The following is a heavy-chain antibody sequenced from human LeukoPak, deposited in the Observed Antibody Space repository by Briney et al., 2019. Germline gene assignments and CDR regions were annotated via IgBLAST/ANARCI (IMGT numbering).Heavy chain of an antibody. J-gene: IGHJ4*02. Sequence: PGVSLRLSCAASGFTFSSCAMSWVRQAPGKGLEWVSAISGSGGSTYYADSVKGRFTISRDNSKSTLYLQMNSLRAEDTAVYYCAKVAYYYGSGSYVDYWGQGTLVTVSS. D-gene: IGHD3-10*01. CDR3: AKVAYYYGSGSYVDY. CDR2: ISGSGGST. CDR1: GFTFSSCA. V-gene: IGHV3-23*01.